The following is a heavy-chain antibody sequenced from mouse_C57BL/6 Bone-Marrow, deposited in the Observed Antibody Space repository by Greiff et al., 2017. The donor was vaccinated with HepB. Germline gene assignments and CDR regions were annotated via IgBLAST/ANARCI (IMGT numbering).Heavy chain of an antibody. CDR1: GFNIKDDY. D-gene: IGHD2-3*01. CDR3: TTFYDGYYDY. V-gene: IGHV14-4*01. Sequence: VQLQQSGAELVRPGASVKLSCTASGFNIKDDYMHWVKQRPEQGLEWIGWLDPENGDTEYASKFQGKATITADTSSNTAYLQLSSLTSEDTAVYYCTTFYDGYYDYWGQGTTLTVSS. CDR2: LDPENGDT. J-gene: IGHJ2*01.